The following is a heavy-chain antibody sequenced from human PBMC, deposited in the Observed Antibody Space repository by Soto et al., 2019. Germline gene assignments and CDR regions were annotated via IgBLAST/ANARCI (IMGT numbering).Heavy chain of an antibody. Sequence: QMQLVESGGGLVEPGGSLRLCCEASGFTFSNHYMSWIRQAPGKGLEWVSYISRSGSTIYYADSVRGRFTISRDNSKNSLYLQMDSLRAEDTAMYFCGRDPELWDENVATRPSTYYYGMDVWGQGTTVTVSS. D-gene: IGHD3-16*01. J-gene: IGHJ6*02. CDR3: GRDPELWDENVATRPSTYYYGMDV. CDR1: GFTFSNHY. CDR2: ISRSGSTI. V-gene: IGHV3-11*01.